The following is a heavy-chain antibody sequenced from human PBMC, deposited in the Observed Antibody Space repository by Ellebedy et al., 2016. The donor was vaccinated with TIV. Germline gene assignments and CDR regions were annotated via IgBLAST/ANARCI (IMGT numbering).Heavy chain of an antibody. Sequence: AASVKVSCKASGYTFTSYGISWVRQAPGQGLEWMGWISAYNGNTNYAQKLQGRVTMTTDTSTSTAYMELRSLRSDDTAVYYCVREGAYCGGDCYFDYWGQGTLVTVSS. J-gene: IGHJ4*02. CDR1: GYTFTSYG. CDR3: VREGAYCGGDCYFDY. D-gene: IGHD2-21*02. V-gene: IGHV1-18*01. CDR2: ISAYNGNT.